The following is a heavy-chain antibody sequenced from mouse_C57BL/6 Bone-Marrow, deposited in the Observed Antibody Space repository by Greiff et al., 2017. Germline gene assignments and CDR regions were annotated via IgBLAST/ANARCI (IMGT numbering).Heavy chain of an antibody. Sequence: EVQRVESGPGLVKPSQSLSLTCSVTGYSITSGYYWNWIRQFPGNKLEWMGYISYDGSNNYNPSLKNRISITRDTSKNQFFLKLKSVTTEDTATYYCAREGDYYGSSPYYFDYWGQGTTLTVSS. CDR3: AREGDYYGSSPYYFDY. CDR2: ISYDGSN. V-gene: IGHV3-6*01. CDR1: GYSITSGYY. D-gene: IGHD1-1*01. J-gene: IGHJ2*01.